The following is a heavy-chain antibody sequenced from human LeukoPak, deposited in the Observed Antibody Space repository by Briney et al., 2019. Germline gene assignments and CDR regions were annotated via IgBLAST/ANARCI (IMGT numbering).Heavy chain of an antibody. Sequence: PGGSLTLSCAASGFNFSGYWMSWVRQAPGKGLEWVANTKQDGSGKYYVDSVKGRFTISRDNAKNSLYLQMNSLRAEDTAVYYCAKHGNYNFDYWGQGTLVTVSS. CDR3: AKHGNYNFDY. CDR2: TKQDGSGK. V-gene: IGHV3-7*05. D-gene: IGHD5-24*01. J-gene: IGHJ4*02. CDR1: GFNFSGYW.